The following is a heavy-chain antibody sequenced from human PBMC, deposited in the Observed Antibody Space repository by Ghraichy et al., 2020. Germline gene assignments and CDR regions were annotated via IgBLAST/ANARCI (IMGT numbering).Heavy chain of an antibody. CDR2: ISDNGGST. CDR1: GFTFSSYG. CDR3: VKGDDSGTGWFFDL. D-gene: IGHD6-25*01. Sequence: GGSLRLSCLASGFTFSSYGMQWVRQAPGKGLTYVSVISDNGGSTYYPDSMKGRFTVSRDNSKSTLYLQMSILRAEDTALYYCVKGDDSGTGWFFDLWGRGTLVTVSS. J-gene: IGHJ2*01. V-gene: IGHV3-64D*06.